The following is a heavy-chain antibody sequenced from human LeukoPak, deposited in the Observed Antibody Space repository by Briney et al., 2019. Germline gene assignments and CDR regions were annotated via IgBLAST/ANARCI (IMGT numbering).Heavy chain of an antibody. CDR2: INPGGGTT. J-gene: IGHJ4*02. D-gene: IGHD1-26*01. CDR1: GYTFTNYY. CDR3: ARSVGATKIPVRFDY. V-gene: IGHV1-46*01. Sequence: GASVKVSCKASGYTFTNYYLHWVRQAPGQGLEWMGMINPGGGTTTYAQKFQGRVTMTRDTSTSTVYMELSALRSEDRAVSYCARSVGATKIPVRFDYWGQGTLVTVS.